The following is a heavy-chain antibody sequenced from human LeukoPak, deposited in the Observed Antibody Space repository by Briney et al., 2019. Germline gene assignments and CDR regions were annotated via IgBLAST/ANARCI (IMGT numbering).Heavy chain of an antibody. CDR3: ARASYSYDINGWVPFDY. V-gene: IGHV4-38-2*02. D-gene: IGHD3-22*01. Sequence: PSETLSLTCTVSGYSISSGYYWDWIRQPPGKGLEWIGTLSHSGSSYYNPSLKSRVTISGDTSKNQFSLRLSSVTAADTAVYYCARASYSYDINGWVPFDYWGQGTLVTVSS. CDR2: LSHSGSS. J-gene: IGHJ4*02. CDR1: GYSISSGYY.